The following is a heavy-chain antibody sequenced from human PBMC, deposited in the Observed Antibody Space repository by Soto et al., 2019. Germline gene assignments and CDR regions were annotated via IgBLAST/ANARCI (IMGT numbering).Heavy chain of an antibody. D-gene: IGHD3-9*01. J-gene: IGHJ4*02. V-gene: IGHV1-3*01. CDR3: ARAQLRYFDLPRLF. CDR2: INAGNGNT. CDR1: GYTFTSYA. Sequence: ASVKVSCKASGYTFTSYAMHWVRQAPGQRLEWMGWINAGNGNTKYSQKFQGRVTITRDTSASTAYMELSSLRPEDTAVYYCARAQLRYFDLPRLFWGQGTLVTVSS.